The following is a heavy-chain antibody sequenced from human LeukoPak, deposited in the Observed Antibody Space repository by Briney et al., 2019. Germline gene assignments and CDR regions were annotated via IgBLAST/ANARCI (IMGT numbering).Heavy chain of an antibody. V-gene: IGHV4-39*07. CDR2: IYYSGST. CDR3: ASIVIAAAGPTTTDY. Sequence: SETLSLTCTVSGGSISSSSYYWGWIRQPPGKGLEWIGSIYYSGSTYYNPSLKSRVTISVDTSKNQFSLKLSSVTAADTAVYYCASIVIAAAGPTTTDYWGQGTLVTVSS. D-gene: IGHD6-13*01. J-gene: IGHJ4*02. CDR1: GGSISSSSYY.